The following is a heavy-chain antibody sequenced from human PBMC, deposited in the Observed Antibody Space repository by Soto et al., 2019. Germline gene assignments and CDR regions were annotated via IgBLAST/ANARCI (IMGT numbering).Heavy chain of an antibody. CDR3: ARSGSAAGTKPSNYYYYMDV. CDR2: INHSGST. J-gene: IGHJ6*03. Sequence: QVQLQQWGAGLLKPSETLSLTCAVYGGSFSGYYWSWIRQPPGKGLEWIGEINHSGSTNYNPSLKSRVTISVDTSKNQFSLKLSSVTAADTAVYYCARSGSAAGTKPSNYYYYMDVCGKGTTVTVSS. CDR1: GGSFSGYY. D-gene: IGHD6-13*01. V-gene: IGHV4-34*01.